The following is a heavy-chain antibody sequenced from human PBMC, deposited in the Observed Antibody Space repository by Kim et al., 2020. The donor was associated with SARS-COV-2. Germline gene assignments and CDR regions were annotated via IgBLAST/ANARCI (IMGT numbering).Heavy chain of an antibody. J-gene: IGHJ4*02. D-gene: IGHD1-7*01. V-gene: IGHV3-7*01. CDR3: VRDDRGNYLFDC. CDR1: GFTFSTNW. CDR2: INQDGSAE. Sequence: GGSLRLSCAASGFTFSTNWMTWVRQAPGKGLEWVANINQDGSAEKYVDSVKGRFTISRDNAKNSLYLQMSSLRAEDTAVYYCVRDDRGNYLFDCWGQGTLVTVSS.